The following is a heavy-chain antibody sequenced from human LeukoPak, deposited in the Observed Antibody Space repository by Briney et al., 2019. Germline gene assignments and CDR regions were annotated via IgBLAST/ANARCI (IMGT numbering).Heavy chain of an antibody. CDR1: GFTFSTYS. J-gene: IGHJ5*02. D-gene: IGHD6-19*01. CDR3: ARAVAENWFDP. Sequence: GGSLRLSCAASGFTFSTYSMNWVRQAPGKGLEWVSSIGPTGTDRYYADSVRGRFTISRDNAKNSMYLQMNSLRAEDTAVYYCARAVAENWFDPWGQGTLVTVSS. CDR2: IGPTGTDR. V-gene: IGHV3-21*01.